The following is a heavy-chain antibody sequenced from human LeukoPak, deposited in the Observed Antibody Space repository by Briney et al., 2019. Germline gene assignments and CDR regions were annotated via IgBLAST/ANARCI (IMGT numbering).Heavy chain of an antibody. Sequence: GSSVKVSCKASGGTFSSYAISWVRQAPGQGLEWMGRIIPILGIANYAQKFQGRVTITADKSTSTAYMELSSLRSEDTAVYYCARDEADYYGSGSSFDYWGQRTLVTVSS. J-gene: IGHJ4*02. CDR2: IIPILGIA. D-gene: IGHD3-10*01. CDR1: GGTFSSYA. CDR3: ARDEADYYGSGSSFDY. V-gene: IGHV1-69*04.